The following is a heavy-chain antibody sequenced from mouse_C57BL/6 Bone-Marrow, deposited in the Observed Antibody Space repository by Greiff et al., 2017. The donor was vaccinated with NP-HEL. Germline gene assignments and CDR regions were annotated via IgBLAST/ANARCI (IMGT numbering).Heavy chain of an antibody. CDR3: ARGGLVYYAMDY. J-gene: IGHJ4*01. CDR2: INPSSGYT. Sequence: QVQLQQSGAELARPGASVKMSCKASGYTFTSYTMHWVKQRPGQGLEWIGYINPSSGYTKYNQKFKDKATLTADKSSSTAYMQLSSLTSEDSAVYYCARGGLVYYAMDYWGQGTSVTVSS. CDR1: GYTFTSYT. V-gene: IGHV1-4*01. D-gene: IGHD2-2*01.